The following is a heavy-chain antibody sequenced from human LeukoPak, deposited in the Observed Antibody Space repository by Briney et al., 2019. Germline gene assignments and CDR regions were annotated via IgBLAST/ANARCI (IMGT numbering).Heavy chain of an antibody. Sequence: SETLSLTCAVYGGSFSGYYWSWIRQPPGKGLEWIGEINHSGSTNYNPSLKSRVTISVDTSKNQFSLKLTSVTAADTAVYYCARRIGYSYGYLSYYYCMDVWGKGTTVTVSS. CDR2: INHSGST. CDR1: GGSFSGYY. V-gene: IGHV4-34*01. CDR3: ARRIGYSYGYLSYYYCMDV. D-gene: IGHD5-18*01. J-gene: IGHJ6*03.